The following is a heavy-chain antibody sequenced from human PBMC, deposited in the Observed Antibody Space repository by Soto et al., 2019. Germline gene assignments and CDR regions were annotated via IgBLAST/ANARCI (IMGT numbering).Heavy chain of an antibody. Sequence: QVQPVQSGDEVKRPGSSVKVSCKASGGTFSSYTISWVRQAPGQGLEWMGGIIPILGTPNYAQKSQGRVTITADKSTSTAYMELSSLRSEDTAVYYCARGRVRRDGYNWNWYFDLWGRGTLVTVSS. J-gene: IGHJ2*01. CDR3: ARGRVRRDGYNWNWYFDL. D-gene: IGHD5-12*01. CDR2: IIPILGTP. CDR1: GGTFSSYT. V-gene: IGHV1-69*06.